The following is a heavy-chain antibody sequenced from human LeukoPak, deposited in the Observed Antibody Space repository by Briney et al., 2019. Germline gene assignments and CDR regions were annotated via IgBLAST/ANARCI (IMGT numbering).Heavy chain of an antibody. Sequence: PGRSLRLSCATSGFTFNRFGMHWVRQAPGKGLEWVAVIWYDGSNKDYADSVEGRFTISRDNSKNTVYLQMNSLRAEDTAVYYCVKEGRDTTFGVLVPFDYWGQGALVIVSS. CDR1: GFTFNRFG. CDR2: IWYDGSNK. D-gene: IGHD3-3*01. V-gene: IGHV3-33*06. CDR3: VKEGRDTTFGVLVPFDY. J-gene: IGHJ4*02.